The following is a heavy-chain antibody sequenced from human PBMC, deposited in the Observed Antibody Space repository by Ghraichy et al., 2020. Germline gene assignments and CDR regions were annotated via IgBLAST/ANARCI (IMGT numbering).Heavy chain of an antibody. D-gene: IGHD1-14*01. V-gene: IGHV3-64*01. CDR1: GFTFSSYA. CDR3: ARRNSLYAFDI. J-gene: IGHJ3*02. CDR2: ISSNGGST. Sequence: GGSLRLSCAASGFTFSSYAMHWVRKAPGKGLEYVSAISSNGGSTYYANSVKGRFTISRDNSKNTLYLQMGSLRAEDMAVYYCARRNSLYAFDIWGQGTMVTVSS.